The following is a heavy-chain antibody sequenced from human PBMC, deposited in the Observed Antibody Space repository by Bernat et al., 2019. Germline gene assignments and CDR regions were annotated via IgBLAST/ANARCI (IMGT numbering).Heavy chain of an antibody. CDR1: GFTFSSYS. J-gene: IGHJ4*02. CDR3: AKGSRSSRPYYFDY. V-gene: IGHV3-23*04. D-gene: IGHD6-6*01. CDR2: ITDSGGDT. Sequence: VQLVDSGGGLVQPGGSLRLSCAASGFTFSSYSMSWVRQAPGKGLEWVSAITDSGGDTYYADSVKGRFTISRDNSKNTLSLQMNGLRAEDTAVYYCAKGSRSSRPYYFDYWGQGTLVTVSS.